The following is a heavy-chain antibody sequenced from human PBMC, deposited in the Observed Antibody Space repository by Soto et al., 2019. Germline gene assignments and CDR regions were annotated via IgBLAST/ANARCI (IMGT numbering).Heavy chain of an antibody. CDR2: IYYSRST. J-gene: IGHJ5*02. CDR3: ARGGFYDILTPPHWFDP. V-gene: IGHV4-31*03. CDR1: SGSISNGGYY. Sequence: QVQLQESGPGLVKPSQTLSLTCTVSSGSISNGGYYWNWIRQHPGKGLEWIGYIYYSRSTYYNPSLKSRVTLSVDTSKNQFSLKLSSVTAADTAVYYCARGGFYDILTPPHWFDPWGQGTLVTVSS. D-gene: IGHD3-9*01.